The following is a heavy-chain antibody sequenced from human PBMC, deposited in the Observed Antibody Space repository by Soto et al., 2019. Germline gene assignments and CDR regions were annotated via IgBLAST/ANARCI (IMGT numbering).Heavy chain of an antibody. CDR1: GGSISSSNW. Sequence: QVQLQESGPGLVKPSGTLSLTCAVSGGSISSSNWWSWVRQPPGKGLEWIGEIYHSGSTNYNPSLKSRXXIXVXXSKNQFSRKLSSVTAADTAVYYCARSYSLSVGMDVWGQGTTVTVSS. J-gene: IGHJ6*02. V-gene: IGHV4-4*02. D-gene: IGHD2-15*01. CDR2: IYHSGST. CDR3: ARSYSLSVGMDV.